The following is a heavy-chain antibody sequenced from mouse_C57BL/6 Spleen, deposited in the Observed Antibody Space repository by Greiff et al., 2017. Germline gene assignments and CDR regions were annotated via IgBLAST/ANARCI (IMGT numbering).Heavy chain of an antibody. J-gene: IGHJ4*01. D-gene: IGHD1-1*01. Sequence: EVQRVESGGGLVKPGGSLKLSCAASGFTFSSYAMSWVRQTPEKRLEWVATISDGGSYTYYPDNVKGRFTISRDNAKNNLYLQMSHLKSEDTAMYYCAGYGSSYAMDYWGQGTSVTVSS. V-gene: IGHV5-4*01. CDR1: GFTFSSYA. CDR2: ISDGGSYT. CDR3: AGYGSSYAMDY.